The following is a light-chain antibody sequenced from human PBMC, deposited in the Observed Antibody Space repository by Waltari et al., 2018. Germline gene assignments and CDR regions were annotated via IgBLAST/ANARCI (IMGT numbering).Light chain of an antibody. J-gene: IGLJ2*01. CDR1: SSDVGGYNY. Sequence: QSALTQPRSVSGSPGQSVTISCTATSSDVGGYNYVSWYQQHPGKAPKLMIYDVSKRPSGVPDRFSGSKSGNPASLTISGLQAGDEADYYCCSYAGSYTLGVFGGGTKLTVL. CDR2: DVS. V-gene: IGLV2-11*01. CDR3: CSYAGSYTLGV.